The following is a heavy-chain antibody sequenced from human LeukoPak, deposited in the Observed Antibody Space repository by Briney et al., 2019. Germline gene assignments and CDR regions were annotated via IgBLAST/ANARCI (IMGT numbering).Heavy chain of an antibody. J-gene: IGHJ4*02. D-gene: IGHD3-10*01. CDR1: GFTFSSYA. V-gene: IGHV3-23*01. Sequence: GGSLRLSCAASGFTFSSYAMSWVRQAPGKGLEWVSAISGSGGSTCYADSVKGRFTISRDNSKNTLYLQMNSLRAEDTAVYYCAKAITMVRGVITPRDYFDYWGQGTLVTVSS. CDR2: ISGSGGST. CDR3: AKAITMVRGVITPRDYFDY.